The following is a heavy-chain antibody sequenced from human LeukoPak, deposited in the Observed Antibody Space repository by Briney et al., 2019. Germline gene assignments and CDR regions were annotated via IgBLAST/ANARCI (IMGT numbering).Heavy chain of an antibody. CDR2: IYSDGRT. D-gene: IGHD3-3*01. CDR1: GFTVSSNY. V-gene: IGHV3-53*01. Sequence: GGSLRLSCAASGFTVSSNYMSWVRQAPGKGLEWVSVIYSDGRTYYADSVKGRFTISRDNSKNTLYLQMNSLRAEDTAVYYCAKDYDFWSGYYPDWGQGTLVTVSS. CDR3: AKDYDFWSGYYPD. J-gene: IGHJ4*02.